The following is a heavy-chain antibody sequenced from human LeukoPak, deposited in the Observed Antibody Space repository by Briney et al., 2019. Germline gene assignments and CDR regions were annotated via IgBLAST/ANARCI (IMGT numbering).Heavy chain of an antibody. J-gene: IGHJ4*02. V-gene: IGHV3-30-3*01. Sequence: PGGSLRLSCAASGFTFSGYAMHWVRQAPGKGLEWVAVISYDGSNKYYADSVKGRFTISRDNSKNTLYLQMNSLRAEDTAVYYCARGPRVAAAGTGGGAFDYWGQGTLVTVSS. CDR1: GFTFSGYA. CDR2: ISYDGSNK. CDR3: ARGPRVAAAGTGGGAFDY. D-gene: IGHD6-13*01.